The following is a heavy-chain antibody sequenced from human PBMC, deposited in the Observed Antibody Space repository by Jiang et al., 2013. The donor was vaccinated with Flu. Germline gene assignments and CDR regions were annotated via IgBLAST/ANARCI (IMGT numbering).Heavy chain of an antibody. J-gene: IGHJ5*02. Sequence: TLSLICAVSGYSITSGYYWGWIRQPPGKGLEWIGSIYHSGSTYYNPSLKSRVTISVDTSKNQFSLKLSSVTAADTAMYFCARDGMLASGGWFDPWGQGTLVTVSS. CDR3: ARDGMLASGGWFDP. V-gene: IGHV4-38-2*01. CDR2: IYHSGST. CDR1: GYSITSGYY. D-gene: IGHD6-13*01.